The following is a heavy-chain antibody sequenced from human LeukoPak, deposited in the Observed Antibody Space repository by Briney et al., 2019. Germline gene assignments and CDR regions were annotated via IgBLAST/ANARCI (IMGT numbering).Heavy chain of an antibody. CDR3: TTSYGGFFDY. Sequence: GGSLRLSCAASGFTFSNAWMNWVRQAPGKGLEWVGRIKSKTGGGTTDYAAPVKGRFTISRDDSKNTLYLQMNSLKTEDTAVYYCTTSYGGFFDYWGQGTLVTVS. D-gene: IGHD4-23*01. CDR1: GFTFSNAW. V-gene: IGHV3-15*01. CDR2: IKSKTGGGTT. J-gene: IGHJ4*02.